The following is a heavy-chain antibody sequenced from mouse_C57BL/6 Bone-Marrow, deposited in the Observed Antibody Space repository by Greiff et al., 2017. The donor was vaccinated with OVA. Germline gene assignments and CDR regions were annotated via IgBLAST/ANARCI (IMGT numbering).Heavy chain of an antibody. V-gene: IGHV1-15*01. J-gene: IGHJ1*03. CDR3: TRWATTAPWYFDV. CDR2: IDPETGGT. D-gene: IGHD1-2*01. Sequence: QVQLKESGAELVRPGASVTLSCKASGYTFTDYEMHWVKQTPVHGLEWIGAIDPETGGTAYNQKFKGKAILTADKSSSTAYMELRSLTSEDSAVYYCTRWATTAPWYFDVWGTGTTVTVSS. CDR1: GYTFTDYE.